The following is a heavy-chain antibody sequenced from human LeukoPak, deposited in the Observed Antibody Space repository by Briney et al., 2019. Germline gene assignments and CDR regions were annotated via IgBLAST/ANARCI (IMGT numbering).Heavy chain of an antibody. CDR3: ARGGRRFGELLFPYYCYYGMDV. CDR2: MNPNSGNT. J-gene: IGHJ6*02. D-gene: IGHD3-10*01. Sequence: PLASVKVSCKASGYTFTSYDINWVRQATGQGLEWMGWMNPNSGNTGYAQKFQGRVTMTRNTSISTAYMELSSLRSEDTAVYYCARGGRRFGELLFPYYCYYGMDVWGQGTTVTVSS. CDR1: GYTFTSYD. V-gene: IGHV1-8*01.